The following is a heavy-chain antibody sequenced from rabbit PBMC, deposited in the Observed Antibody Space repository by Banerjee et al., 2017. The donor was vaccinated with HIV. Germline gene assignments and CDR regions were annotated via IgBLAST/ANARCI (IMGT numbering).Heavy chain of an antibody. V-gene: IGHV1S40*01. CDR2: IYAGSSGST. CDR3: ARSSSGAYGYNL. Sequence: QSLEESGGDLVKPGASLTLTCTASGFSFSSSYYMCWVRQAPGKGLDWIACIYAGSSGSTYYASWAKGRFTISKTSSTTVTLQMTSLTAADTATYFCARSSSGAYGYNLWGQGTLVTVS. CDR1: GFSFSSSYY. D-gene: IGHD1-1*01. J-gene: IGHJ4*01.